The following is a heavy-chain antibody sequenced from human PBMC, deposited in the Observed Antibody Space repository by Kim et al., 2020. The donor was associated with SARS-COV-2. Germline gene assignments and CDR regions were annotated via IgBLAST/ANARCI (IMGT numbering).Heavy chain of an antibody. CDR2: IYYSGST. J-gene: IGHJ3*02. CDR3: ARDTAGAFDI. Sequence: SQTLSLTCTVSGGSISSSSYYWGWIRQPPGKGLEWIGSIYYSGSTYYNPSLKSRVTISVDTSKNQFSLKLSSVTAADTAVYYCARDTAGAFDIWGQGTMVTVSS. V-gene: IGHV4-39*07. CDR1: GGSISSSSYY.